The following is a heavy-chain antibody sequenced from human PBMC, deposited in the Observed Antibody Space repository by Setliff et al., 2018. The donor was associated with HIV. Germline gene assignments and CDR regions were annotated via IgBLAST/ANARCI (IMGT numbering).Heavy chain of an antibody. CDR1: GGSFSDYY. D-gene: IGHD3-10*01. CDR3: AREIPYSYGGHGHPL. Sequence: PSETLSLTCALNGGSFSDYYWGWIRQPPGMGLEWNGEVNRGRRTNYNSSPKSRVTISIDTSRNQFSLTVSSVTAADTAVYYCAREIPYSYGGHGHPLWGQGTLVTVSS. CDR2: VNRGRRT. J-gene: IGHJ4*02. V-gene: IGHV4-34*01.